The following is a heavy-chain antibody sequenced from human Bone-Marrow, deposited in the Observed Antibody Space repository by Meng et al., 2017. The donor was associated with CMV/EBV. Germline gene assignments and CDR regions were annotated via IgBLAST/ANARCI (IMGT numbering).Heavy chain of an antibody. D-gene: IGHD1-26*01. CDR3: ARGGGCSGSYGSGYYYYGMDV. Sequence: SETLSLTCTVSGRSISSSSYYWGWIRQPPGKGLEWIGSIYYSGSTYYNSSLKRRGTISVDTSKNQFSLKLSSVTAADTAVYYCARGGGCSGSYGSGYYYYGMDVWGQGTTVPVSS. V-gene: IGHV4-39*07. J-gene: IGHJ6*02. CDR2: IYYSGST. CDR1: GRSISSSSYY.